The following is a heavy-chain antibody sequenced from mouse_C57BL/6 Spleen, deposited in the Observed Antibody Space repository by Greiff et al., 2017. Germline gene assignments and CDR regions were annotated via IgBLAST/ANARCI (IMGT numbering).Heavy chain of an antibody. CDR1: GFNIKDDY. D-gene: IGHD1-1*02. CDR2: VDPENGDT. CDR3: TTGGGLVAY. V-gene: IGHV14-4*01. J-gene: IGHJ3*01. Sequence: EVQLQESGAELVRPGASVKLSCTASGFNIKDDYMHWVKQTPEQGLEWIGWVDPENGDTEYASKFQGKATITADTSSNTAYLQLSSLTSEDTAVYYCTTGGGLVAYWGQGTLVTVSA.